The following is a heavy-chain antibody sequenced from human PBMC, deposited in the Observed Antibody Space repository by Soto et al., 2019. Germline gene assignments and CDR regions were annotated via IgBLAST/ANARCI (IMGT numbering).Heavy chain of an antibody. Sequence: SETLSLTCTVSYGSVSGCDYYWGWVRQPPGKGLAWIGSICSSGSTYYNPALKSRVTISVDTSKNQFSLRLSSVTAADTAVYCWARHQRETGTYARRLDHWGQGTLVTVSS. CDR1: YGSVSGCDYY. V-gene: IGHV4-39*01. CDR2: ICSSGST. J-gene: IGHJ5*02. D-gene: IGHD1-1*01. CDR3: ARHQRETGTYARRLDH.